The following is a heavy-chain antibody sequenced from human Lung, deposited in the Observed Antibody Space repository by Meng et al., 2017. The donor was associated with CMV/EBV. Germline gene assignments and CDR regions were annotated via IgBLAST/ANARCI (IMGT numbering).Heavy chain of an antibody. V-gene: IGHV1-2*02. J-gene: IGHJ4*02. CDR1: GYTLTGYY. Sequence: ASXXVSXKASGYTLTGYYMHWVRQAPGQGLEWMGWINPNSGGTNYAQKFQGRVTMTRDTSISTAYMELSRLRSDDTAVYYCARGLAVAGTSHFDYWGQGTLVTVSS. CDR3: ARGLAVAGTSHFDY. D-gene: IGHD6-19*01. CDR2: INPNSGGT.